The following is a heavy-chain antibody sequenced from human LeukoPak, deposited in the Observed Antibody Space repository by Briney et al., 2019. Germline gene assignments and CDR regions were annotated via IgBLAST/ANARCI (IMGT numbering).Heavy chain of an antibody. Sequence: SVKVSCKASGGTFNSYAIRWVRQAPGQGLEWMGGIIAIFGTANYAPKFKGRVTITADESTSTAYMALSSLRSEDTAVYYCAKSPSSGWYYYFGFWGQGTRVTVSS. CDR3: AKSPSSGWYYYFGF. J-gene: IGHJ4*02. CDR2: IIAIFGTA. V-gene: IGHV1-69*01. D-gene: IGHD6-19*01. CDR1: GGTFNSYA.